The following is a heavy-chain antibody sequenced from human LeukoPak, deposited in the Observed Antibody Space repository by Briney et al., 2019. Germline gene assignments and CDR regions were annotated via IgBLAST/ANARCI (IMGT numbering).Heavy chain of an antibody. CDR1: GGSFSGDY. CDR3: ARHFRGFPYYFDY. D-gene: IGHD5-12*01. Sequence: SETLSLTCAVYGGSFSGDYWSWIRQPPGKGLEWIGEINQSGNTNYNPSLKSRVAVSMDTSKNQFALRLSSVTAADTAMYYCARHFRGFPYYFDYWGQGTLVTVSS. CDR2: INQSGNT. J-gene: IGHJ4*02. V-gene: IGHV4-34*01.